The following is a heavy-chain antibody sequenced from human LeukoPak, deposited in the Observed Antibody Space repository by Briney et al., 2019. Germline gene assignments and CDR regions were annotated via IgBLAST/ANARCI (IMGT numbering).Heavy chain of an antibody. CDR3: ARDPSYYDFWSGYFDY. J-gene: IGHJ4*02. V-gene: IGHV3-48*01. CDR1: GFSLSAYN. CDR2: ISSSSATI. Sequence: GGSLRLSCEGSGFSLSAYNMNWVRQAPGKGLESVSYISSSSATIFYADSVKGRFTISRDNAKNSLYLQMDSLRPEDTAVYFCARDPSYYDFWSGYFDYWGQGTLVTVSS. D-gene: IGHD3-3*01.